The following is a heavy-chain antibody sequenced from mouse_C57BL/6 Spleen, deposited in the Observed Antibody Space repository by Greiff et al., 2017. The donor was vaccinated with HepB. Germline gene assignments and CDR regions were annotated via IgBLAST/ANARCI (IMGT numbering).Heavy chain of an antibody. D-gene: IGHD4-1*01. CDR1: GYTFTSYW. CDR3: ARGGFDWGYAMDY. CDR2: IDPSDSET. J-gene: IGHJ4*01. Sequence: VQLQQPGAELVRPGSSVKLSCKASGYTFTSYWMHWVKQSPRQGLEWIGNIDPSDSETHYNQKFKDKATLTVDKSSSTAYMQLSSLTSEDSAVYYCARGGFDWGYAMDYWGKGTSVTVSS. V-gene: IGHV1-52*01.